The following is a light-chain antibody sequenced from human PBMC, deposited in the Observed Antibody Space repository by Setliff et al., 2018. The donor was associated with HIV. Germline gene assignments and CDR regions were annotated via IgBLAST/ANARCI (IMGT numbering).Light chain of an antibody. J-gene: IGKJ4*01. V-gene: IGKV3-20*01. CDR3: QQYGSSPLT. CDR2: GAS. Sequence: EVVLTQSPGTLSLSPGERATLSCRASQSVSSSTYLAWYQQKPGQAPRLLIYGASFRATGIPDRFSGSGSGTDFSLTISGLEPEDSAVYYCQQYGSSPLTFGGGTKVDIK. CDR1: QSVSSSTY.